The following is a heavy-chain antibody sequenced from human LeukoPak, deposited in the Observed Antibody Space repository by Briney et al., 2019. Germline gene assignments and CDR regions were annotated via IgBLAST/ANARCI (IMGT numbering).Heavy chain of an antibody. Sequence: SETLSLTCAVYGGSLSGYYWSWIRQPRGKGLEWIGEINHSGNTNYNPSLKSRVTMSVDTSKNHFYLELIPVTAADTAVYYCARQGSGSSYYYYTLPYWGQGTLVTVSS. CDR1: GGSLSGYY. D-gene: IGHD1-26*01. CDR2: INHSGNT. J-gene: IGHJ4*02. CDR3: ARQGSGSSYYYYTLPY. V-gene: IGHV4-34*01.